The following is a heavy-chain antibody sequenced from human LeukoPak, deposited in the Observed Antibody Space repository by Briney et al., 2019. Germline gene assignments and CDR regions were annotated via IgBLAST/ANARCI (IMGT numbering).Heavy chain of an antibody. CDR2: INPNTGGT. Sequence: GASVKVSCKTSGYRFTGFYIHWVRQAPGQGLEWMGWINPNTGGTNFAQKFQGRVTMTTDTSMNTAYMDLRSLTSDDTAVYYCASHENQAYWGQGTLVTVSS. V-gene: IGHV1-2*02. D-gene: IGHD1-14*01. CDR1: GYRFTGFY. CDR3: ASHENQAY. J-gene: IGHJ4*02.